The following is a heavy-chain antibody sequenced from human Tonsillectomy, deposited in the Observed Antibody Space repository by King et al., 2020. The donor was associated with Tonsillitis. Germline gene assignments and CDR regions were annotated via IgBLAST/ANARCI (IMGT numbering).Heavy chain of an antibody. D-gene: IGHD1-26*01. J-gene: IGHJ2*01. CDR1: GYTFTGYY. CDR3: ARVPAPSGNWYFDL. CDR2: IDPNSGGT. V-gene: IGHV1-2*02. Sequence: VQLVESGAEVKKPGASVKVSCKASGYTFTGYYLHWLRQAPGQGLEWMGWIDPNSGGTNYAQKFQGRVTMTRDTSISTAYMELSRLPSDDTAVYYCARVPAPSGNWYFDLWGRGTLVTVSS.